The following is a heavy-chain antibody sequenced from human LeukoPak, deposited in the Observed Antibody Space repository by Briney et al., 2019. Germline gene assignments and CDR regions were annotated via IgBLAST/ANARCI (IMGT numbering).Heavy chain of an antibody. V-gene: IGHV3-9*03. CDR1: GFTFDDYA. D-gene: IGHD5-18*01. CDR2: TRWNSGGI. Sequence: GGSLRLSCAAPGFTFDDYAIHWVRQAPGKGLEWVSGTRWNSGGIGYADPVNGRFTISIDDDKKSLYLQMNSLRAEDMALYYCAKSMGYSYGHDASDIWGQGTMVTVSS. J-gene: IGHJ3*02. CDR3: AKSMGYSYGHDASDI.